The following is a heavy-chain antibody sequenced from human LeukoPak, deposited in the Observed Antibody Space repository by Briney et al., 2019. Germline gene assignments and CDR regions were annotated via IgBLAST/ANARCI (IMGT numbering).Heavy chain of an antibody. CDR2: IKGDGSST. D-gene: IGHD3-22*01. CDR1: GFTFSSYE. V-gene: IGHV3-74*01. Sequence: GGSLRLSCVASGFTFSSYEMNWVRQAPGKGLVWVSRIKGDGSSTTYADSVKGRFTISRDNAKKMLYLQMNSLRAEDTAVYYCARDPDSGGYSTFQLWGQGTLVTVSS. J-gene: IGHJ1*01. CDR3: ARDPDSGGYSTFQL.